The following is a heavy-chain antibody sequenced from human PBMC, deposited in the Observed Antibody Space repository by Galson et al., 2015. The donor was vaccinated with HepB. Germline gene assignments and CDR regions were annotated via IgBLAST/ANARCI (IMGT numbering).Heavy chain of an antibody. D-gene: IGHD2-2*01. CDR3: TRGYSTATGSDGYYYYGMDV. CDR1: GVTCSSNS. J-gene: IGHJ6*02. CDR2: TSQDRTYI. V-gene: IGHV3-21*01. Sequence: ALRLSCAASGVTCSSNSLNWVRQAPVTRLEWVSSTSQDRTYIHHTASVKGRVTISRDSAQNSVYLQMNSLRADDTAVYYCTRGYSTATGSDGYYYYGMDVWGQGTTVSVSS.